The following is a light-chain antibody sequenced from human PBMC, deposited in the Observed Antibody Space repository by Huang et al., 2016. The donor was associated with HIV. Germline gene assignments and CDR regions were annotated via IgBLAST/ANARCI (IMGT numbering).Light chain of an antibody. CDR2: AAS. CDR1: RDIKTY. CDR3: QQVDSYPRT. V-gene: IGKV1-9*01. Sequence: IQLTQSPSSLSASVGDRVTITCRASRDIKTYLAWFHQRPGRAPKFRFFAASLLESGVPSRFSGSGSGTEFTLTINGLQPEDFGTYYCQQVDSYPRTFGQGTNVDVK. J-gene: IGKJ1*01.